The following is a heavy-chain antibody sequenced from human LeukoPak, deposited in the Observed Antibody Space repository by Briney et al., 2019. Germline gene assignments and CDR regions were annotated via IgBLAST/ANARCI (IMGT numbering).Heavy chain of an antibody. J-gene: IGHJ4*02. CDR2: FNPENGNT. CDR3: ARDGDLKWELLPGY. V-gene: IGHV1-18*01. D-gene: IGHD1-26*01. Sequence: ASVKVSCKASGYSFVGYGITWVRQAPGQGLEWMGWFNPENGNTNYAQKVQGRVTMTADTSTSTSYMELRSLRSDDTAVYYCARDGDLKWELLPGYWGQGTLVTVSS. CDR1: GYSFVGYG.